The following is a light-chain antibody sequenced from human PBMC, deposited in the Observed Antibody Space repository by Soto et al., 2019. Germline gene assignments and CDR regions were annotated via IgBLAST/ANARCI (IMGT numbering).Light chain of an antibody. J-gene: IGLJ2*01. V-gene: IGLV2-23*01. CDR3: SSYAGSNILVV. Sequence: QSALTQPGSVSGSPGQSITISCSGTSSDIGSYNLVSWYQQHPGKAPKVIIFEGSRLPSGVSSRFSGSKSGNTASLTISGLRPEDEADYYCSSYAGSNILVVFRGGTKLTVL. CDR1: SSDIGSYNL. CDR2: EGS.